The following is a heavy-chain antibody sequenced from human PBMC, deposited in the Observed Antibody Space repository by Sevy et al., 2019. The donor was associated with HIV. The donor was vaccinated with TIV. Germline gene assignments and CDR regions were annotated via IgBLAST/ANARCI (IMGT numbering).Heavy chain of an antibody. CDR3: AKGSDYYDSSGYEGGYYFDY. CDR1: GFTFSSYA. CDR2: ISGSGGST. Sequence: GGSLRLSCAASGFTFSSYAMSWVRQAPGKGLEWVSAISGSGGSTYYADSVKGRLTISSDNSKNTLYLQMNSLRAEDTDVYYCAKGSDYYDSSGYEGGYYFDYWGQGTLVTVSS. V-gene: IGHV3-23*01. J-gene: IGHJ4*02. D-gene: IGHD3-22*01.